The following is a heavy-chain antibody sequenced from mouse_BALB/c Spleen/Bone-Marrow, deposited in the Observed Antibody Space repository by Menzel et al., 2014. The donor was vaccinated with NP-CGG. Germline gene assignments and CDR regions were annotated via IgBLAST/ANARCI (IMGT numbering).Heavy chain of an antibody. CDR1: GYTFTEYT. D-gene: IGHD2-3*01. CDR2: INPNNGGT. Sequence: SGPELVKPGASVKISCKTSGYTFTEYTMHWVKQSHGKSLEWIGSINPNNGGTNYNQKFKGKATLTVDKSSSTAYMEFRSLTSEDSAVYYCARGDGYYVYAMDCWGQGTSVTVSS. V-gene: IGHV1-18*01. CDR3: ARGDGYYVYAMDC. J-gene: IGHJ4*01.